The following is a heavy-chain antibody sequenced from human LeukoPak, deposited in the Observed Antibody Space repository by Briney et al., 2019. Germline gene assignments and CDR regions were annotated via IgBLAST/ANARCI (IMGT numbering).Heavy chain of an antibody. D-gene: IGHD5/OR15-5a*01. V-gene: IGHV3-11*05. CDR2: ISSSSSYT. J-gene: IGHJ4*02. CDR1: GFIFSDYY. Sequence: KPGGSLRLSCAASGFIFSDYYMSWIRQAPGKGLEWISYISSSSSYTSYVDSVKGRFTISRDNAKNSLYLQMNSLRAEDTAVYYCARAVSVSSYYFDCWGQGTLVTVSS. CDR3: ARAVSVSSYYFDC.